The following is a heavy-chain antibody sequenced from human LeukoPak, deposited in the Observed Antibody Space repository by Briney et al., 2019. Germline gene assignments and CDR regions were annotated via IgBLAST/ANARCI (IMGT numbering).Heavy chain of an antibody. Sequence: GGSLRLSCAASRFTFTTFSDYVMHWARQAPGKGLEWVAAVSYDGGSEYYADSVKGRFAVSRDNSKNTLYLQMRSLRPEDTAVYYCASNFYDVGGYYYRTPVQYWGQGTPVTVSS. D-gene: IGHD3-22*01. CDR2: VSYDGGSE. CDR1: RFTFTTFSDYV. CDR3: ASNFYDVGGYYYRTPVQY. V-gene: IGHV3-30*09. J-gene: IGHJ4*02.